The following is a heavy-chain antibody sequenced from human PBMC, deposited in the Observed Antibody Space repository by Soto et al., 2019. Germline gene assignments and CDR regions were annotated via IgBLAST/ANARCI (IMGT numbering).Heavy chain of an antibody. V-gene: IGHV5-51*01. CDR3: ERHVDRRELDY. CDR1: GYGFTRHW. CDR2: IQPGDSDT. D-gene: IGHD2-15*01. J-gene: IGHJ4*02. Sequence: GESLQISCKGSGYGFTRHWIGWVRQMPGKGLEWMGIIQPGDSDTRYSPSFQGQVTISADKSISTAYLQGSSLKASDTAMYYCERHVDRRELDYPGQGTLVTVSS.